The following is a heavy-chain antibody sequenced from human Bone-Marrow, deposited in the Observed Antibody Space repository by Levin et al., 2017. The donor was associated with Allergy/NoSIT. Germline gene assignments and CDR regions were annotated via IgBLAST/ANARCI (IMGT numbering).Heavy chain of an antibody. V-gene: IGHV3-74*01. CDR2: IKGDGAST. CDR1: GFIFSGYW. D-gene: IGHD3-10*01. Sequence: SCAASGFIFSGYWMHWVRQAPGKGLVWVSHIKGDGASTSYADSVKGRFTISRDNAKNTLYLQMNSLRAEDTAVYYCARHFYGSGTYNAFDIWGQGTMVTVSS. J-gene: IGHJ3*02. CDR3: ARHFYGSGTYNAFDI.